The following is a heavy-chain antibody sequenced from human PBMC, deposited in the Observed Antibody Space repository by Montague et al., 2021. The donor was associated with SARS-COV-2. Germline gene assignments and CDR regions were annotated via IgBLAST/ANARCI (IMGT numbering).Heavy chain of an antibody. CDR1: GGSFSGYY. CDR3: ARGLSGSYRGGWVPVALFDGYHYMDV. Sequence: SETLSLTCAVYGGSFSGYYWCWARRPPGKGLEWIGESTYNGNTNXXPYLKSRVTISVEMSKKQFSLTLTSVTAADAAVYYCARGLSGSYRGGWVPVALFDGYHYMDVWGKGIPVTVSS. V-gene: IGHV4-34*01. J-gene: IGHJ6*03. D-gene: IGHD6-19*01. CDR2: STYNGNT.